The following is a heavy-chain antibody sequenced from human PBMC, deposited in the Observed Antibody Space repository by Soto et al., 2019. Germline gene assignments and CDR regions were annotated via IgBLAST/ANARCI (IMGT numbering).Heavy chain of an antibody. CDR1: GFTFSSYR. J-gene: IGHJ4*02. CDR3: ARALSHKIDY. Sequence: CGARRFFSAASGFTFSSYRMNGSRQAPGKGLEGVSYISSSSSTIYYADSVKGRFTISRDNAKNSLYLQMNSRRDEDTAVYYCARALSHKIDYWGQRTLVTVSS. CDR2: ISSSSSTI. V-gene: IGHV3-48*02.